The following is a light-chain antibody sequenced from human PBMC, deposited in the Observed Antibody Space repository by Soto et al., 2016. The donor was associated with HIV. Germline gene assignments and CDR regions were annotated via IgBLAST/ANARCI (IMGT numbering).Light chain of an antibody. CDR1: QGISSY. CDR2: KTS. CDR3: QQYNTVPWT. Sequence: AIRMTQSPSSFSASTGDRVTITCRASQGISSYLAWYQQKPGKAPNLLIFKTSTLEIGVPSRFSGSGSGTDFTLTLSSVQPDDVGTYYCQQYNTVPWTFGQGTKLEMK. J-gene: IGKJ1*01. V-gene: IGKV1-8*01.